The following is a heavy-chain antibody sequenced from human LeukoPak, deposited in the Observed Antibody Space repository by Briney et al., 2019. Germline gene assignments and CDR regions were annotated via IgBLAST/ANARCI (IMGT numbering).Heavy chain of an antibody. J-gene: IGHJ4*02. Sequence: GGSLRLSCAAAGFSFRRHPMFWVRQAPGKRLDWLAFIRFDGSETDYADSVKGRFTISRDNSKDTLYLQMNSLRAEDTARYYCASRPSGSDWGPFDFWGQGTLVSVSS. D-gene: IGHD5-12*01. CDR3: ASRPSGSDWGPFDF. CDR2: IRFDGSET. CDR1: GFSFRRHP. V-gene: IGHV3-30*02.